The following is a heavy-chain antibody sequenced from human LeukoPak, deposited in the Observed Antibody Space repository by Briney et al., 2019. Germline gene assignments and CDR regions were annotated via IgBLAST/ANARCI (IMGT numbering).Heavy chain of an antibody. CDR3: AREDYDFWSGYSTFDY. J-gene: IGHJ4*02. CDR1: GGSISSGSYY. V-gene: IGHV4-61*02. CDR2: IYTSGST. D-gene: IGHD3-3*01. Sequence: SQTLSLTCTVSGGSISSGSYYWSWIRQPAGKGLEWIGRIYTSGSTNYNPSLKIRVTISVDTSKNQFSLKLSSVTAADTAVYYCAREDYDFWSGYSTFDYWGQGTLVTVSS.